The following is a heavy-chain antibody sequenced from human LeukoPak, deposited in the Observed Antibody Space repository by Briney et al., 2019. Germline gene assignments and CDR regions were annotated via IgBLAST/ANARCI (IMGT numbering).Heavy chain of an antibody. CDR3: ARLVSGYEMATWVH. V-gene: IGHV4-39*01. D-gene: IGHD5-12*01. CDR1: GGSISSSNYY. Sequence: SGTLSLTCTVSGGSISSSNYYWGWIRQPPGKGLEWIGNIYYSGSTYYNPSLKSRVTISVDTSKNQFSLKLSSVTAADTAVYYCARLVSGYEMATWVHWGQGTLVTVSS. J-gene: IGHJ4*02. CDR2: IYYSGST.